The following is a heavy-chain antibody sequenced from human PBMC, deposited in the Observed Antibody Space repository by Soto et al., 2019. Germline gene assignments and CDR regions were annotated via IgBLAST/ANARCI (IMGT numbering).Heavy chain of an antibody. CDR1: GFTFSIYA. CDR2: ISHRSATT. D-gene: IGHD3-22*01. V-gene: IGHV3-23*01. J-gene: IGHJ4*02. Sequence: GALRLSWAASGFTFSIYAMSVVRQAPGKGLEWVSTISHRSATTYYADSVKGRFTVSRDNSKNTLYLQMNSLRAEDTAVYYCARQIVELIPSFDLWGQGSLVTVSS. CDR3: ARQIVELIPSFDL.